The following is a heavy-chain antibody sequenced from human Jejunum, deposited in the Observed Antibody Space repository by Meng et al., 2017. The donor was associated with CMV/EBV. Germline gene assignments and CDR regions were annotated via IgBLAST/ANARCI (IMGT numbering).Heavy chain of an antibody. Sequence: VQVVHAGVGVKRPGASVMVSCKASGYTFTSYGISWVRQAPGQGLEWMGWISAYNGNTNYAQKLQGRVTMTTDTSTSTAYMELRSLRSDDTAVYYCARARLGGYCSSTSCADNWFDPWGQGTLVTVSS. D-gene: IGHD2-2*01. J-gene: IGHJ5*02. CDR2: ISAYNGNT. CDR3: ARARLGGYCSSTSCADNWFDP. V-gene: IGHV1-18*01. CDR1: GYTFTSYG.